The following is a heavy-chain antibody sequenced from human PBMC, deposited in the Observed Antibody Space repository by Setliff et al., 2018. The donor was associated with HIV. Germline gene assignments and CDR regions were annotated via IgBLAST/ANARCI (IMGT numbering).Heavy chain of an antibody. D-gene: IGHD5-12*01. CDR1: GGSISNYY. V-gene: IGHV4-4*09. CDR3: ASGRGAKGGYDYFGS. J-gene: IGHJ4*02. CDR2: IYTSGST. Sequence: SETLSLTCTVSGGSISNYYWSWIRQPPGKGLEWIGYIYTSGSTNYNPSLKSRVTISVDTSKNQFSLKLTSVTAADTALYYCASGRGAKGGYDYFGSWGQGTLVTVS.